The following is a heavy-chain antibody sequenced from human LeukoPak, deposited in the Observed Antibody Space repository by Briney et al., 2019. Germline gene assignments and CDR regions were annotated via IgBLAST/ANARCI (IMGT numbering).Heavy chain of an antibody. CDR2: INHSGST. CDR1: GVSFSGYY. J-gene: IGHJ4*02. Sequence: SETLSLTCAVYGVSFSGYYWSWIRQPPGKGLEWIGEINHSGSTNYNPSLKSRVTISVDTSKNQFSLKLSSVTAADTAVYYCARGLSSRITMVRGVNDYWGQGTLVTVSS. D-gene: IGHD3-10*01. CDR3: ARGLSSRITMVRGVNDY. V-gene: IGHV4-34*01.